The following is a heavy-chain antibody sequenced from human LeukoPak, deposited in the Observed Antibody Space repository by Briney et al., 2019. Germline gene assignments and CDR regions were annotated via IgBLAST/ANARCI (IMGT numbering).Heavy chain of an antibody. CDR2: IYYSGST. J-gene: IGHJ4*02. CDR3: ARVADYRGYEYFDY. D-gene: IGHD5-12*01. V-gene: IGHV4-39*01. Sequence: SETLSLTCTVSGGSISSSSYYWGWIRQPPGKGLEWIGSIYYSGSTYYNPSLKSRVTISVHTSTNQFSLKLSSVTAADTAVYYCARVADYRGYEYFDYWGQGTLVTVSS. CDR1: GGSISSSSYY.